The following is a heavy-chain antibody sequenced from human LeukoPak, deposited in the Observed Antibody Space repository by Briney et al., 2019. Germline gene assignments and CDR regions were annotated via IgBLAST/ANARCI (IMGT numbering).Heavy chain of an antibody. CDR2: IYDRGDT. D-gene: IGHD1-1*01. CDR3: AGRRANTCNFCFVY. J-gene: IGHJ4*02. V-gene: IGHV3-NL1*01. CDR1: GFTFSSYG. Sequence: GRSLRLSCAASGFTFSSYGMHWVRQAPGKGLEWVSVIYDRGDTYYADSVKGRFTVSRDTSKNTLYLQLNNLGAEDTAVYYCAGRRANTCNFCFVYWGQGTLVTVSS.